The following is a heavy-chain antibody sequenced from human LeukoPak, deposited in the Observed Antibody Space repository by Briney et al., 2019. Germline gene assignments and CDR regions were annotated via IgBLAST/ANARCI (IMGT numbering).Heavy chain of an antibody. J-gene: IGHJ4*02. CDR2: INHSGST. CDR1: GGSFSGYY. Sequence: PSETLSLTCAVYGGSFSGYYWSWICQPPGKGLEWIGEINHSGSTNYNPSLKSRVTISVDTSKNQFSLKLSSVTAADTAVYYCARGATTDYWGQGTLVTVPS. CDR3: ARGATTDY. V-gene: IGHV4-34*01. D-gene: IGHD5-12*01.